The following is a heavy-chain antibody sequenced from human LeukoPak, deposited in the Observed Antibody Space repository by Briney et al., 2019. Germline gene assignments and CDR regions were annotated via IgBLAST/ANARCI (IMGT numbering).Heavy chain of an antibody. Sequence: GGSLRLSCAASGFTFSSYAMHWVRQAPGKGLEWVAVIAYDGSNKFYTDSVKGRFTISRDNSKNTLYLQMNSLRAEDTAVYYCARDLTVTSFDYWGQGTLVTVSS. D-gene: IGHD4-17*01. V-gene: IGHV3-30-3*01. J-gene: IGHJ4*02. CDR1: GFTFSSYA. CDR3: ARDLTVTSFDY. CDR2: IAYDGSNK.